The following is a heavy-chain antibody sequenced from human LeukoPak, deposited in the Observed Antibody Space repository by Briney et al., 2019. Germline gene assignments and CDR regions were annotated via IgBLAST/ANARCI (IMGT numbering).Heavy chain of an antibody. D-gene: IGHD1-26*01. CDR1: GFTFTSSA. V-gene: IGHV1-58*02. J-gene: IGHJ4*02. CDR3: AADPSGSYYPDY. Sequence: GTSVKVSCKASGFTFTSSAMQWVRQARGQRLEWIGWIVVGSGDTDYAQKFQERVTITRDMSTSTAYMELSSLRSEDTAVYYCAADPSGSYYPDYWGQGTLVTVSS. CDR2: IVVGSGDT.